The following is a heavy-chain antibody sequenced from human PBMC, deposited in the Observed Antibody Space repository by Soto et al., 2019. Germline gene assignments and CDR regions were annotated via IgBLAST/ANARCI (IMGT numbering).Heavy chain of an antibody. J-gene: IGHJ4*02. V-gene: IGHV5-51*01. D-gene: IGHD3-22*01. CDR3: ARQRLWGTSGYYYFEN. CDR2: IYPGDSDT. CDR1: GYSFTTHW. Sequence: PGESLKISCRGFGYSFTTHWIGWVRQMPGKGLEWMGIIYPGDSDTRYSPSFQGQVTITVDKSINTAYQQWSRLKASDTAIYYCARQRLWGTSGYYYFENWGQGTLVTVSS.